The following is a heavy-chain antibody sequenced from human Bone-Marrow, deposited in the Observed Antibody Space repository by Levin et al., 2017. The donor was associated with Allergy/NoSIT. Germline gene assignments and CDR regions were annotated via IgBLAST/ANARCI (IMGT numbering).Heavy chain of an antibody. J-gene: IGHJ5*02. Sequence: SETLSLTCTVSGDPISRSGFYWGWIRQSPGKGLQWIGTVYDNGNTHYNPSLKSRVAISVDTSKNQFSLKLTSVTAADTAVYYCGRHYPYDHIWGGFRYEMWFDPWGQGTLVTVSS. CDR2: VYDNGNT. CDR1: GDPISRSGFY. V-gene: IGHV4-39*01. CDR3: GRHYPYDHIWGGFRYEMWFDP. D-gene: IGHD3-16*02.